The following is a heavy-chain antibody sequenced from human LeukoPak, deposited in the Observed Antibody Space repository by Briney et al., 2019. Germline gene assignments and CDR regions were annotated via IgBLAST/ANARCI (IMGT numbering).Heavy chain of an antibody. V-gene: IGHV1-8*03. CDR3: ARAPMYSSSCVDY. J-gene: IGHJ4*02. CDR1: GYTFTSYD. Sequence: ASVKVSCKASGYTFTSYDINWVRQATGQGLEWMGWMNPNSGNTGYAQKFQGRVTFTRNTSISTAYMELSSLRSEDTAVYYCARAPMYSSSCVDYWGQGTLVTVSS. D-gene: IGHD6-13*01. CDR2: MNPNSGNT.